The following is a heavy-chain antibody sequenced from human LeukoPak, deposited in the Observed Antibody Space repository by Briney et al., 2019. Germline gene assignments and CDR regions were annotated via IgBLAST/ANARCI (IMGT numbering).Heavy chain of an antibody. D-gene: IGHD3-10*01. Sequence: ASVKVSCKASGYTFTSYGISWVRQAPGQGLEWMGWISAYNGNTNYAQKLQGRVTMTTDTSTSTAYMELRSLRSDDTAVYYCARLRDYYGSGSQPRGWFDPWGQGTLVTVSS. V-gene: IGHV1-18*01. CDR3: ARLRDYYGSGSQPRGWFDP. CDR1: GYTFTSYG. J-gene: IGHJ5*02. CDR2: ISAYNGNT.